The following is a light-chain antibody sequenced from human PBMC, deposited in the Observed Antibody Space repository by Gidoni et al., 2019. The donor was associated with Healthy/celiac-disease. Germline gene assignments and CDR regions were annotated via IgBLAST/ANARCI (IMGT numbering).Light chain of an antibody. Sequence: QSVLTQPPSVSEAPRQRVTISSSGSSSNIANNAVNWYQQLPGKAPKLLIYYDDLLPSGVSDRFSGSKSGTSASLAISGLQSEDEADYYCAAWDDRLNGPVFGGGTKLTVL. CDR2: YDD. CDR1: SSNIANNA. V-gene: IGLV1-36*01. J-gene: IGLJ2*01. CDR3: AAWDDRLNGPV.